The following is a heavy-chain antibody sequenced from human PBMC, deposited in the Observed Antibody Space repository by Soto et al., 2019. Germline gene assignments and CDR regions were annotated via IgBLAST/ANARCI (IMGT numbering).Heavy chain of an antibody. V-gene: IGHV3-23*01. CDR3: VREGRGSFDF. Sequence: AACRVIFSNYAVNWARQAPGKGLEWVSVIGGRGNSAYYADSVQGRFTISRDNSKNTLSLQMSSLTADDTAIYYCVREGRGSFDFWGRGTMVTVS. J-gene: IGHJ3*01. D-gene: IGHD5-12*01. CDR1: RVIFSNYA. CDR2: IGGRGNSA.